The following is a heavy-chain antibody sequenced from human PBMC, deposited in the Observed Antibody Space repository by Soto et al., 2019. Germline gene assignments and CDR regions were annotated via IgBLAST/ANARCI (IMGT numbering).Heavy chain of an antibody. J-gene: IGHJ6*02. V-gene: IGHV4-4*02. CDR1: GGSISSSNW. CDR3: ARGHQIVVVPAAIWDYYYGMDV. Sequence: SETLSLTCAVSGGSISSSNWWSWVRQPPGKGLEWIGEIYHSGSTNYNPSLKSRVTISVDKSKNQFSLKLSSVTAADTAVYYCARGHQIVVVPAAIWDYYYGMDVWGQGTTVTVSS. CDR2: IYHSGST. D-gene: IGHD2-2*02.